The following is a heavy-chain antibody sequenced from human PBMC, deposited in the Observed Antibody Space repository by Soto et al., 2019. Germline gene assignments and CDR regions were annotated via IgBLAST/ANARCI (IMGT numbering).Heavy chain of an antibody. CDR2: IVVGSGNT. D-gene: IGHD3-9*01. CDR1: GFTFTSSA. CDR3: AADPQNILTGYYAMDV. J-gene: IGHJ6*02. V-gene: IGHV1-58*01. Sequence: SVKVSCKASGFTFTSSAVQWVRQARGQRLEWIGWIVVGSGNTKYAQKFQERVTISRDMSTSTAYMELSSLRSEDTAVYFCAADPQNILTGYYAMDVWG.